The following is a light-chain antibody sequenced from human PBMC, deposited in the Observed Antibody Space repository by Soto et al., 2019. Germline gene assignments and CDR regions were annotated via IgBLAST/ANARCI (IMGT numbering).Light chain of an antibody. CDR3: QQYGSSPMT. Sequence: EIVMTQSPATLSVSPGERATLSCRASQSVSSNLAWYQQKPGQAPRLLIYGASTRATGIPDRFSGSGSGTDFTLTTSRLEPEDFAVYYCQQYGSSPMTFGQGTKVDI. CDR2: GAS. J-gene: IGKJ1*01. CDR1: QSVSSN. V-gene: IGKV3-20*01.